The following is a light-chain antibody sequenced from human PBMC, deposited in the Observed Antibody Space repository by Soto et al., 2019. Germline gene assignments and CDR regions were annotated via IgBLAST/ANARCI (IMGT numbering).Light chain of an antibody. Sequence: DIQMTQSPSTLSASVGDRVTITCRASQSISSWLAWYQQKPGKAPKLLIYKASSLESGVPSRFSGSGSGTEFTLTISSLQPDDFATYYCQQYNSRWFTFGPGTKVDIK. V-gene: IGKV1-5*03. CDR3: QQYNSRWFT. CDR1: QSISSW. J-gene: IGKJ3*01. CDR2: KAS.